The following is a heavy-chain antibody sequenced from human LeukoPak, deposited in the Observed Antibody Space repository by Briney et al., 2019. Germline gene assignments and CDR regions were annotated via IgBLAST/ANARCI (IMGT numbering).Heavy chain of an antibody. CDR3: ARTDYYNVFFDY. V-gene: IGHV4-30-4*01. CDR2: IYYSGST. CDR1: GGSISSGDYY. Sequence: SQTLSLTCTVSGGSISSGDYYWSWIRQPPGKGLEWIGYIYYSGSTYYNPPLKSRFTISVDTSKDQFSLKLSSVTAADTAVYYRARTDYYNVFFDYWGQGTLVTVSS. D-gene: IGHD3-10*02. J-gene: IGHJ4*02.